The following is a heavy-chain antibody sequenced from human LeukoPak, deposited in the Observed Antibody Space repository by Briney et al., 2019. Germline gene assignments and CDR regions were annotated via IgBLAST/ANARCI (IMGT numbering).Heavy chain of an antibody. J-gene: IGHJ4*02. Sequence: VGSLRLSCAASGFTFSDYSMTWIRQAPGKGLEWVSYISSSSSYTNYADSVKGRFTISRDNAKNSLYLQMNSLRAEDTAVYYCARRQGASGSYYHLDYWGQGTLVTVSS. CDR1: GFTFSDYS. V-gene: IGHV3-11*06. CDR3: ARRQGASGSYYHLDY. CDR2: ISSSSSYT. D-gene: IGHD1-26*01.